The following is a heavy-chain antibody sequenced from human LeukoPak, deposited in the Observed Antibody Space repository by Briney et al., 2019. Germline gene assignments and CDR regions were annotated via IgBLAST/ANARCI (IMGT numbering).Heavy chain of an antibody. J-gene: IGHJ3*01. CDR2: VSNEGSNQ. CDR3: ARGPDPVVRGPRRAFDL. D-gene: IGHD3-10*01. V-gene: IGHV3-30-3*01. CDR1: GFTFTYYA. Sequence: EGSLRLSCAASGFTFTYYAMHWVRQAPGKGLEWVSVVSNEGSNQDYTDSVKGRFIISRDDSKSTVYLQMNSLRVDDTAMYYCARGPDPVVRGPRRAFDLWGQGTMVTVSS.